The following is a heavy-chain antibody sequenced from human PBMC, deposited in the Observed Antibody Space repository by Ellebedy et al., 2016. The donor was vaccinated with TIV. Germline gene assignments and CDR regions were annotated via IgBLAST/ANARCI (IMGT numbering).Heavy chain of an antibody. J-gene: IGHJ5*02. CDR1: GGSISSGDYY. Sequence: SETLSLTXFVSGGSISSGDYYWSWIRQPPGKGLEWIGSIYYSVSTSYNPSLKSRLSISIDTSKNQFSLNLSSETAADTAVYYCARDNGIIGVTNEDNWFDPWGQGTLVTVSS. CDR2: IYYSVST. V-gene: IGHV4-30-4*01. CDR3: ARDNGIIGVTNEDNWFDP. D-gene: IGHD2-21*02.